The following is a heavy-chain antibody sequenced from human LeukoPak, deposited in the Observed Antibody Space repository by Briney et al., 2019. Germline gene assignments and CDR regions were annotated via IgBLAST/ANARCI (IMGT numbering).Heavy chain of an antibody. D-gene: IGHD3-10*01. CDR1: GFTFSSYE. V-gene: IGHV3-48*03. J-gene: IGHJ4*02. Sequence: PGGSLRLSCAASGFTFSSYEMNWVRPAPGKGLEWVSYISSSGSTIYYADSVKGRFTISRDNAKNSLYLLMNSLRAEDTAVYYCAGYYGSGSYYSPVYWGQGTLVTVSS. CDR2: ISSSGSTI. CDR3: AGYYGSGSYYSPVY.